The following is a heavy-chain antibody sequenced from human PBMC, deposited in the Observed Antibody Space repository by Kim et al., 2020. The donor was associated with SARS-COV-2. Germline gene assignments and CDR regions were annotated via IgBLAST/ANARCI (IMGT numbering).Heavy chain of an antibody. V-gene: IGHV3-48*04. CDR1: GFTFSSYS. Sequence: GGSLRLSCAASGFTFSSYSMNWVRQAPGKGLEWVSYISSSSSTIYYADSLKGRFTISRDNAKNSLYLQMNSLRAEDTAVYYCARDLDSSSFDGPPHAFDIWGQGTMVTVSS. CDR3: ARDLDSSSFDGPPHAFDI. CDR2: ISSSSSTI. J-gene: IGHJ3*02. D-gene: IGHD6-13*01.